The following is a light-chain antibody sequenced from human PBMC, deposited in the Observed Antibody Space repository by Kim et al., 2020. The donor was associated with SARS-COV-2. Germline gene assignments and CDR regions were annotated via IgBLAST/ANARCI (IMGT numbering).Light chain of an antibody. J-gene: IGKJ4*01. CDR2: ATS. V-gene: IGKV3-20*01. CDR1: QNVDSSF. CDR3: QQYTTSPT. Sequence: SFSPGERATLSCRASQNVDSSFLAWYQQKPGQTPTLLIYATSTRATGIPDRFSGSGSGTDFTLSISRLEPEDFAVYYCQQYTTSPTFGGGTKLEI.